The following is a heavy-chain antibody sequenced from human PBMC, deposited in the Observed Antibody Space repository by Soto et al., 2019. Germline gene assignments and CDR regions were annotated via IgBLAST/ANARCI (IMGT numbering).Heavy chain of an antibody. CDR1: GFTFSTYG. Sequence: QVQLVESGGGVVQPGRSLRLSCAASGFTFSTYGMHWVRQAPGKGLEWVAAISYDGSNKYYADSVKGRFTISRDNSKNTLYLQMNSLRAEDTAVYYCAKVGDGYNSFFDYWGQGTLVTVSS. J-gene: IGHJ4*02. V-gene: IGHV3-30*18. CDR2: ISYDGSNK. CDR3: AKVGDGYNSFFDY. D-gene: IGHD5-12*01.